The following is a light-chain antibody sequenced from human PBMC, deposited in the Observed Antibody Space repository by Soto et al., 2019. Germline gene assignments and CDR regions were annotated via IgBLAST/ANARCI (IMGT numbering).Light chain of an antibody. Sequence: EIVLTQSPGTLSLSPGERATLSCRASQSVSSSYLAWYQQKPGQAPRLLIYGASSRATGIPDRFSGSGSGTDFTLTISRLEPEDFATYYCQNYNSAPYTFGQGTKLEIK. CDR1: QSVSSSY. CDR2: GAS. V-gene: IGKV3-20*01. J-gene: IGKJ2*01. CDR3: QNYNSAPYT.